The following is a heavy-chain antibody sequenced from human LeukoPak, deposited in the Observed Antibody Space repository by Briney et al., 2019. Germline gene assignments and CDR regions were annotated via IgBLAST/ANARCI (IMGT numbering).Heavy chain of an antibody. CDR1: GFTFSSYA. D-gene: IGHD3-22*01. CDR3: AKAPYPAPVTMIVVVITYFDY. CDR2: ISGSGGST. Sequence: GGSLRLSCAASGFTFSSYAMSWVRQAPGKGLEWVSAISGSGGSTYYADSVKGRFTISRDNSKNTLYLQMNSLRAEDTAVYYCAKAPYPAPVTMIVVVITYFDYWGQGTLVTVSS. J-gene: IGHJ4*02. V-gene: IGHV3-23*01.